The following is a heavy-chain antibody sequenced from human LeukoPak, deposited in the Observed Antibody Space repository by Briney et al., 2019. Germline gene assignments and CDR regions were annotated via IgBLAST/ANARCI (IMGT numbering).Heavy chain of an antibody. J-gene: IGHJ4*02. CDR3: ARRAGAYSHPYDY. V-gene: IGHV3-7*01. Sequence: GGSLRLSCAASGFTFNSYWMTWVRQAPGKGLEWVGNIKEDGSEKSSVDSVKGRFTISRDNARNSLYLQMNSLRAEDTAVYYCARRAGAYSHPYDYWGQGTLVTVSS. D-gene: IGHD4/OR15-4a*01. CDR1: GFTFNSYW. CDR2: IKEDGSEK.